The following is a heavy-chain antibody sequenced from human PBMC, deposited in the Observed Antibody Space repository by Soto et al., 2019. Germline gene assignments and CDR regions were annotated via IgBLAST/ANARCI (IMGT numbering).Heavy chain of an antibody. V-gene: IGHV1-18*01. CDR2: ISAYNGNT. D-gene: IGHD3-3*01. Sequence: ASVKVSCKASGYTFTSYGISWVRQAPGQGLEWMGWISAYNGNTNYAQKLQGRVTMTTDTSTSTAYMELRSLRSDDTAVYYCARDKDPLPNYDFWSGYYKSWFDPWGQGTLVTVSS. J-gene: IGHJ5*02. CDR3: ARDKDPLPNYDFWSGYYKSWFDP. CDR1: GYTFTSYG.